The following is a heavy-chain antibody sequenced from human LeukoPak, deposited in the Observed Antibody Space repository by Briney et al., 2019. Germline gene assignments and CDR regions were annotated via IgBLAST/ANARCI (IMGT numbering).Heavy chain of an antibody. V-gene: IGHV5-51*01. J-gene: IGHJ5*02. CDR1: GYSFTSYW. Sequence: GESLKISCKGSGYSFTSYWIGWVRQMPGKGLELMGIIYPGDSDTRYSPSFQGQVTISADRTISTAYLQWSSLKASDTAMYYCAKLGELETLDPWGQGTLVTVSS. CDR2: IYPGDSDT. CDR3: AKLGELETLDP. D-gene: IGHD3-10*01.